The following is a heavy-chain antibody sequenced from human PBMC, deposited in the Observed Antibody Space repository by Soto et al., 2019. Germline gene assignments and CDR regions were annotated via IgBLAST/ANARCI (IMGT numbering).Heavy chain of an antibody. D-gene: IGHD2-2*01. CDR2: IKRKIDGETT. V-gene: IGHV3-15*01. Sequence: EVQLLESGGDLAEPGGSLRLSCAASGFAFTHVWMTWVRQAPGRGLEWVGRIKRKIDGETTNYAAPEKGRFTISRDDSKNTLYLQMNSLKTDDSAVYYCAADRYCSSNTCPGAFDIWGQGTKV. CDR3: AADRYCSSNTCPGAFDI. J-gene: IGHJ3*02. CDR1: GFAFTHVW.